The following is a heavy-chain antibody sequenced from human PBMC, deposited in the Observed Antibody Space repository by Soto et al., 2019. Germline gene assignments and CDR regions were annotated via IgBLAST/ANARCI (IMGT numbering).Heavy chain of an antibody. CDR3: ARHKYYYYYGMDV. CDR1: GYSFTSYW. V-gene: IGHV5-51*01. Sequence: GESLKISCKGSGYSFTSYWNGWVRQLPGKGLEWMGIIYPGDSDTRYSPSFQGQVTISADKSISTAYLQWSSLKASDTAMYYCARHKYYYYYGMDVWGQGTTVTGSS. CDR2: IYPGDSDT. J-gene: IGHJ6*02.